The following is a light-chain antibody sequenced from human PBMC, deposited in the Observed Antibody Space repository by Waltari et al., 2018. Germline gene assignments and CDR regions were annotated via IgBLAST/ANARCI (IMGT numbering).Light chain of an antibody. Sequence: IRMTQSTSSFSASTGDRVTITCRARQGISSYLAWYQQKPGKAPKLLIYAASTLQSGVPSRFSGSGSGTDFTLTISCLQSEDFATYYCQQYYSYPYTFGQGTKLEIK. V-gene: IGKV1-8*01. CDR2: AAS. CDR3: QQYYSYPYT. J-gene: IGKJ2*01. CDR1: QGISSY.